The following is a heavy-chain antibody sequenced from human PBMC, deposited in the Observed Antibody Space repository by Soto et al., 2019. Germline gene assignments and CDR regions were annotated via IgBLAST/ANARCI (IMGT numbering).Heavy chain of an antibody. J-gene: IGHJ5*02. V-gene: IGHV1-8*01. D-gene: IGHD6-19*01. Sequence: QVQLVQSGAEVKKPGASVKVSCKTSGYTFTSYDIHWVRQATGQGPEWMGWMNRKSGNTVYAKKFQGRITMTRNTSMSTAYRELSSLRPEDTAVYYCARTRFGAVAGTWGQGTLVTVSS. CDR3: ARTRFGAVAGT. CDR2: MNRKSGNT. CDR1: GYTFTSYD.